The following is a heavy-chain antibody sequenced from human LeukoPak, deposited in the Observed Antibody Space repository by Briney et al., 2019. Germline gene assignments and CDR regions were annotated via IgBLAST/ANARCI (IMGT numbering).Heavy chain of an antibody. CDR2: INHSGST. CDR1: GGSFSGYY. V-gene: IGHV4-34*01. CDR3: ARHIGGGIEDMDV. D-gene: IGHD3-16*02. J-gene: IGHJ6*03. Sequence: SETLSLTCAVYGGSFSGYYWSWIRQPPGKGLEWIGEINHSGSTNYNPSLKSRVTISVDTSKNQFSLKLSSVTAADTAVYYCARHIGGGIEDMDVWGEGTKVIVSS.